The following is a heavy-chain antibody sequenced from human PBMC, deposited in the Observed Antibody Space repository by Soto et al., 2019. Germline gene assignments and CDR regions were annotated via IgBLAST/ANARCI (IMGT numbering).Heavy chain of an antibody. CDR1: GGSISSSSYY. Sequence: SETLSLTCTVSGGSISSSSYYWGWIRQPPEKRLEWIGSIYYSGSTYYNQSIKSQVTISGDTSKNQISMKLSSVTAADTAVYYCARREGDTAMTPYAFDIWGQGTMVTVSS. J-gene: IGHJ3*02. CDR2: IYYSGST. CDR3: ARREGDTAMTPYAFDI. D-gene: IGHD5-18*01. V-gene: IGHV4-39*01.